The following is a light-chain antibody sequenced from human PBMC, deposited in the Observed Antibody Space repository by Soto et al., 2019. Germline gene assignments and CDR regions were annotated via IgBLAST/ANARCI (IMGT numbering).Light chain of an antibody. J-gene: IGKJ1*01. CDR1: QSISNR. CDR2: DAS. CDR3: QHYGGVWT. V-gene: IGKV1-5*01. Sequence: DIQMTQSPSTLSASVGYRFTITCRASQSISNRLSWYQHKPGKAPKVLIYDASSLEGGVPSRFSGTGSATEFILTISSLQPDDFATYHCQHYGGVWTFGQGTTGDIK.